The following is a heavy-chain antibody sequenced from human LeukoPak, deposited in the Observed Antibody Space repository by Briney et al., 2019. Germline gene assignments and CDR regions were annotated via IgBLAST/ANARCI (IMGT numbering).Heavy chain of an antibody. Sequence: ASVKVSCKASAGCYSTYAISWVRQAPGQGLEWMGGIIPFFGTPSYAQKFHGRVTITADESTNTAYMEVSSLRSEDTALYYCARYKVPPHHDSSMVPGVYYYYGMDVWGLGTTVTVSS. CDR2: IIPFFGTP. CDR1: AGCYSTYA. D-gene: IGHD3-10*01. J-gene: IGHJ6*02. CDR3: ARYKVPPHHDSSMVPGVYYYYGMDV. V-gene: IGHV1-69*01.